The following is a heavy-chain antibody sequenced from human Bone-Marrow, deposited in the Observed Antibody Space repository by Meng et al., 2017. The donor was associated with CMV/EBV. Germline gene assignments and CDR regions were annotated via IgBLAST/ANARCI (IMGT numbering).Heavy chain of an antibody. J-gene: IGHJ4*02. CDR2: ISPNSGGT. D-gene: IGHD2-2*02. V-gene: IGHV1-2*02. CDR3: ATHGIIRRYCSSTSCYMGNVVDY. CDR1: GYTFTGYY. Sequence: ASVKVSCKASGYTFTGYYMHWVRQAPGQGLEWMGWISPNSGGTNYAQKFLGRVTMTRDTSTSTVYMELSSLRSEDTAVYYCATHGIIRRYCSSTSCYMGNVVDYWGQGTLVTVSS.